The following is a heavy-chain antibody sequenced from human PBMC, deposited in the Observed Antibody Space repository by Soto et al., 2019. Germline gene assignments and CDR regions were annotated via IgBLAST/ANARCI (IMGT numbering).Heavy chain of an antibody. D-gene: IGHD2-21*02. J-gene: IGHJ6*02. CDR1: GASISSNTYY. Sequence: PSETLSLTCTVSGASISSNTYYWAWIRRPPGKGLECIGSIYYDGSTYYNPSLKSRLTISVDTSKNQFSLKLSSVTAADTAFYYCAREGALLFGGNSDYYSTMDVWGQGTTVTVSS. CDR2: IYYDGST. CDR3: AREGALLFGGNSDYYSTMDV. V-gene: IGHV4-39*02.